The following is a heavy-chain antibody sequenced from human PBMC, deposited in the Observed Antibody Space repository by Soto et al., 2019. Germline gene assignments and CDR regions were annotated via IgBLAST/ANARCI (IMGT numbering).Heavy chain of an antibody. CDR1: GFTFGRYW. Sequence: EVQLVESGGGLVQPGGSLRLSCAASGFTFGRYWMHWVRQAPGKGLVWVSRISNDGSTTGYADSVKGRFTISRDNANNTLYLQMNSLRAEDTAVYHCAREPYSWNGPSDSWGQGTLVTASS. D-gene: IGHD1-20*01. V-gene: IGHV3-74*01. J-gene: IGHJ4*02. CDR2: ISNDGSTT. CDR3: AREPYSWNGPSDS.